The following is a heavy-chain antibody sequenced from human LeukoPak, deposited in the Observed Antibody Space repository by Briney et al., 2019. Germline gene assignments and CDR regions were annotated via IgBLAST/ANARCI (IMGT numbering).Heavy chain of an antibody. J-gene: IGHJ4*02. CDR2: INSDGSST. Sequence: GGSLRLSCAASGFTFSSYWMHWVRQAPGKGLVWVSRINSDGSSTSYADSVKGRFTISRDNAKNALYLQMNSLRAEDTAVYYCATYYYDSSGYYYGGFDYWGQGTLVTVSS. CDR1: GFTFSSYW. CDR3: ATYYYDSSGYYYGGFDY. D-gene: IGHD3-22*01. V-gene: IGHV3-74*01.